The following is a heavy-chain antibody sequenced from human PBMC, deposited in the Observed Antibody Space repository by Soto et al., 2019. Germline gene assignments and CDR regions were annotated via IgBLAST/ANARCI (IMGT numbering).Heavy chain of an antibody. D-gene: IGHD3-16*01. CDR1: GFTFNGAW. V-gene: IGHV3-15*07. CDR2: VKGKVAGGTI. Sequence: EVQLVESGGGLVEPGGSLRLSCAASGFTFNGAWMNWVRQAPGKGLEWVGRVKGKVAGGTIDYAAPVKGKFTISRDDSTNTVYLRMSSLTPDDTGIYYCSADFPDWGADAFDYWGQGTLVTVSS. CDR3: SADFPDWGADAFDY. J-gene: IGHJ4*02.